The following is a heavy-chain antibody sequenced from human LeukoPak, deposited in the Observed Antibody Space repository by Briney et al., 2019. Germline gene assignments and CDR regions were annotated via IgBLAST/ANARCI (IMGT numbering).Heavy chain of an antibody. Sequence: PGGSLRLSCAASGFTFTTYAMSWVRQAPGKGPEWVSTVSGGGGSIYYGDSVKGRFTISRDNSKNTLYLQMNSLTAEDTAIYYCAKDAKGIVVATAFDYWGQGTLVTVSS. CDR3: AKDAKGIVVATAFDY. CDR1: GFTFTTYA. J-gene: IGHJ4*02. CDR2: VSGGGGSI. D-gene: IGHD2-21*02. V-gene: IGHV3-23*01.